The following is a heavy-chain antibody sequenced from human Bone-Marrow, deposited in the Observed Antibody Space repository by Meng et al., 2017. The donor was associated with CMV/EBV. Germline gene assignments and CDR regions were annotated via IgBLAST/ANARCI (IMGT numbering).Heavy chain of an antibody. V-gene: IGHV1-18*01. D-gene: IGHD4-11*01. J-gene: IGHJ2*01. CDR3: ARDPPLLEYSPPFDL. CDR2: ISAYNGNT. CDR1: GYTFTSYG. Sequence: QVQLVQSGAEGKKPGASGKVSCKASGYTFTSYGISWVRQAPGQGLEWMGWISAYNGNTNYAQKLQGRVTMTTDTSTSTAYMELRSLRSDDTAVYYCARDPPLLEYSPPFDLWGRGTLVTVSS.